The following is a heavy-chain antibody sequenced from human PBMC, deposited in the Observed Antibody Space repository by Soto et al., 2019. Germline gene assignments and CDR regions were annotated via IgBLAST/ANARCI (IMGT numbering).Heavy chain of an antibody. D-gene: IGHD3-3*01. CDR2: FDPEDGET. CDR1: EYTLTELS. J-gene: IGHJ6*02. V-gene: IGHV1-24*01. Sequence: QVQLVQSGAEVKKPGASVKVSCKVSEYTLTELSMHWVRQAPGKGLEWMGGFDPEDGETIYAQKFQGRVTMTEDTSTDTAYMELSSLRSEDTAVYYCATVSLARSGLIDDYYYYGMDVWAKGPRSPSP. CDR3: ATVSLARSGLIDDYYYYGMDV.